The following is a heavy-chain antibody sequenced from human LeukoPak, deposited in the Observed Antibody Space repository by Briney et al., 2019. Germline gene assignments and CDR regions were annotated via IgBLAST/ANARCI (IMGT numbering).Heavy chain of an antibody. CDR2: IYYSGST. Sequence: RPSETLSLTCTVSGGSISSYYWSWIRQPPGKGLEWIGYIYYSGSTNYNPSLKSRVTIPVDTSKNQFSLKLSSVTAADTAVYYCARTYYDFWSGYYFDYWGQGTLVTVSS. J-gene: IGHJ4*02. CDR1: GGSISSYY. CDR3: ARTYYDFWSGYYFDY. D-gene: IGHD3-3*01. V-gene: IGHV4-59*08.